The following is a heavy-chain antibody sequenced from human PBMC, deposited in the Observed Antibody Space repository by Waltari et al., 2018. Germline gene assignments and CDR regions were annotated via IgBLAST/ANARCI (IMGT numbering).Heavy chain of an antibody. Sequence: EVQLVESGGGLVKPGGSLRLSCAASGFTFSSYSMNWVRQAPGKGLEWVSSIRSSGNSINYADSVKGRFTISRDNAENSLYLQRSSLRVEYTAVYYCARDQRWRQLGYFDYWGQGILVTVSS. V-gene: IGHV3-21*01. CDR3: ARDQRWRQLGYFDY. CDR1: GFTFSSYS. J-gene: IGHJ4*02. D-gene: IGHD1-1*01. CDR2: IRSSGNSI.